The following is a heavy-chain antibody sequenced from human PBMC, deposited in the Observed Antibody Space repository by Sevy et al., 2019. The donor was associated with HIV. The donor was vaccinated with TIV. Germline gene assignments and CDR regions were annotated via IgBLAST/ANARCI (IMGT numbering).Heavy chain of an antibody. V-gene: IGHV1-18*01. D-gene: IGHD3-16*01. J-gene: IGHJ4*02. CDR1: GYTFSTYG. Sequence: ASVKVSCKASGYTFSTYGIHWVRQAPGQGLEWVGWISTSTGNTIFYQKFQGRLTLATDTATSTAFMDLMRLTSDDTAVYYCARGDMGETVATLDYWGQGTLVTVST. CDR2: ISTSTGNT. CDR3: ARGDMGETVATLDY.